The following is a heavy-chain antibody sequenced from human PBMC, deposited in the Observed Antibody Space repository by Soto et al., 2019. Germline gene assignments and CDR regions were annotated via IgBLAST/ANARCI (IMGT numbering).Heavy chain of an antibody. CDR2: IYTSGST. D-gene: IGHD6-13*01. Sequence: SETLSLTCTVSGGSISSYYWSWIRQPAGKGLEWIGRIYTSGSTYYNPSLKSRVTMSLDTSKNHFSLKLSSVTAADTAVYYCEGGAAADYFDYWGQGTLVTVSS. V-gene: IGHV4-4*07. CDR3: EGGAAADYFDY. CDR1: GGSISSYY. J-gene: IGHJ4*02.